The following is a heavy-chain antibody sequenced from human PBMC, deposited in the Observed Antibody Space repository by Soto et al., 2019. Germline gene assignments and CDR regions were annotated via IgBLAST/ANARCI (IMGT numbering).Heavy chain of an antibody. J-gene: IGHJ6*02. Sequence: QVQLVQSGAEVKKPGSSVKVSCKASGGTFSSYTISGVRQAPGQGLEWMGRIIPILGIANYAQKFQGRVTITADKSTSTAYMELSSLRSEDTVVYYCASLMSSGYYCGMDVWGQGTTVTVSS. D-gene: IGHD3-10*01. V-gene: IGHV1-69*02. CDR2: IIPILGIA. CDR1: GGTFSSYT. CDR3: ASLMSSGYYCGMDV.